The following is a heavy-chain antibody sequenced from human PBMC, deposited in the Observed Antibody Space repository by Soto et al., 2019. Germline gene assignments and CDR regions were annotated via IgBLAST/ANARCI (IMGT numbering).Heavy chain of an antibody. CDR1: GSSIRGYH. V-gene: IGHV4-59*08. CDR2: ISYSGAT. Sequence: SATLSLTCTFSGSSIRGYHWSWIRQPPGKGLECLGYISYSGATNYNPSLKSRVTMSIDTSKNQFSLQLNSVTAADTAVYYCARGFAIDWYTYYFDYWGQGPLVTVS. D-gene: IGHD3-9*01. J-gene: IGHJ4*02. CDR3: ARGFAIDWYTYYFDY.